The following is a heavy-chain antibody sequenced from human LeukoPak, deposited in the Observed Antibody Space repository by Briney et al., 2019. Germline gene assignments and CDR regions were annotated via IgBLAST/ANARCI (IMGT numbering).Heavy chain of an antibody. D-gene: IGHD2-2*01. V-gene: IGHV1-2*06. CDR2: INPSSGGT. Sequence: ASVKVSCKASGYTFTGYYMHWVRQAPGQGLEWMGRINPSSGGTNYAQKFQGRVTMTRDTSISTAYMELSRLRSDDTAVYYCARCMGHCSSTSWDNDYWGQGTLVTVSS. J-gene: IGHJ4*02. CDR1: GYTFTGYY. CDR3: ARCMGHCSSTSWDNDY.